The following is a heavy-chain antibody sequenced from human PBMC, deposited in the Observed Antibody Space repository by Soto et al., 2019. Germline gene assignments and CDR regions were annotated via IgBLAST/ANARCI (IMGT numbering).Heavy chain of an antibody. CDR2: ISGSGGST. J-gene: IGHJ4*02. V-gene: IGHV3-23*01. D-gene: IGHD2-2*01. CDR1: GFTFSSYA. CDR3: ARRGYCSTTNCYVDGSPQFDQ. Sequence: GGSLRLSCAASGFTFSSYAMSWVRQAPGKGLEWVSVISGSGGSTYYADSVKGRFTISRDNSKNTLHLQMNSLRAEDTAVYYCARRGYCSTTNCYVDGSPQFDQWGQGTLVTVSS.